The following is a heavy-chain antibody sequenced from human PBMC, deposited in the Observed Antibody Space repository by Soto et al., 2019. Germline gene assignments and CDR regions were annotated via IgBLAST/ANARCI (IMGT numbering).Heavy chain of an antibody. CDR2: IFYSGNT. CDR1: GGSVSSSSSY. V-gene: IGHV4-39*01. J-gene: IGHJ4*02. D-gene: IGHD3-9*01. Sequence: SETLSLTCTVSGGSVSSSSSYWGWISQPPGKGLEWIGSIFYSGNTYYNPSLRSRVTISIDTSKKQFSLKLSSVTAADTAVYYCSRLSILTGYYIFDYWGQGALVTVS. CDR3: SRLSILTGYYIFDY.